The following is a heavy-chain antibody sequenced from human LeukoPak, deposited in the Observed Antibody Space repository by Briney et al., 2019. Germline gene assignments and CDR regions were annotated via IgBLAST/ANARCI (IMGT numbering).Heavy chain of an antibody. CDR2: INHSGST. Sequence: SEPLSLICAVYGGSFSGYYWSWIRQPPGKGLEWIGEINHSGSTNYNPSLKSRVTISVDTSKHQFSLKLSSATAADTAVYYCAIHPPIAARPYYFDYWGQGTLVTVSS. CDR3: AIHPPIAARPYYFDY. CDR1: GGSFSGYY. J-gene: IGHJ4*02. D-gene: IGHD6-6*01. V-gene: IGHV4-34*01.